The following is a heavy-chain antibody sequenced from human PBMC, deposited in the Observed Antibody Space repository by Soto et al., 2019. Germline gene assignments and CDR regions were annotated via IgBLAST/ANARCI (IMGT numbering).Heavy chain of an antibody. Sequence: SGPTLVNPTQTLTLTCTFSGFSLSTSGVGVGWIRQPPGKALEWLTVIYWDDNKYYSPSLKSRLTIIKDTSKNQVVLIMTNMDPVDTATYYCAHRRIYSGYGYWGQGTLVTVSS. D-gene: IGHD5-12*01. CDR2: IYWDDNK. CDR3: AHRRIYSGYGY. CDR1: GFSLSTSGVG. J-gene: IGHJ4*02. V-gene: IGHV2-5*02.